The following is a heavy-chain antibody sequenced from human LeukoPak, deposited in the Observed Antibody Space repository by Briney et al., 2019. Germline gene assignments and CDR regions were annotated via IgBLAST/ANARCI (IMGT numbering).Heavy chain of an antibody. CDR2: ISWNSGSI. J-gene: IGHJ5*02. D-gene: IGHD5-24*01. CDR1: GFTSDDYA. CDR3: ARGGYNYGWFDP. Sequence: GGSLRLSCAASGFTSDDYAMHWVRQAPGKGLEWVSGISWNSGSIGYADSVKGRFTISRDNAKNSLYLQMNSLRAEDTALYYCARGGYNYGWFDPWGQGTLVTVSS. V-gene: IGHV3-9*02.